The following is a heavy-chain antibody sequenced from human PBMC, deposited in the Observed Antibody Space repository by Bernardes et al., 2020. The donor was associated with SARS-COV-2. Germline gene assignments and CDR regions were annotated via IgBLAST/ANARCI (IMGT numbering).Heavy chain of an antibody. D-gene: IGHD6-19*01. Sequence: ASVKVSCKASGYTFTNYDINWVRQAAGQGLEWMGWMNPDSANTGYAQKFQGRITMTRNTSISTAYMELSSLRSEDTAVYYCARGPTGVAGTRVFDWFDPWGQGTLVTVSS. CDR2: MNPDSANT. CDR3: ARGPTGVAGTRVFDWFDP. CDR1: GYTFTNYD. J-gene: IGHJ5*02. V-gene: IGHV1-8*01.